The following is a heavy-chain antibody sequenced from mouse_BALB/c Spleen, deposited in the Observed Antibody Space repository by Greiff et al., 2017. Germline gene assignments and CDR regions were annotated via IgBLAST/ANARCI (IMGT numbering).Heavy chain of an antibody. CDR3: NNYDYDGV. Sequence: VQLQQSGAELVRSGASVKLSCTASGFNIKDYYMHWVKQRPEQGLEWIGWIDPENGDTEYAPKFQGKATMTADTSSNTAYLQLSSLTSEDTAVYYCNNYDYDGVWGQGTLVTVSA. J-gene: IGHJ3*01. CDR1: GFNIKDYY. CDR2: IDPENGDT. V-gene: IGHV14-4*02. D-gene: IGHD2-4*01.